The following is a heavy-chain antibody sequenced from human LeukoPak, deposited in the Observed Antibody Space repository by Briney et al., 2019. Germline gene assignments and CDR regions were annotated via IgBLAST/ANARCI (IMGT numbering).Heavy chain of an antibody. V-gene: IGHV4-59*01. CDR3: ARGGTAMVPYWYFDL. CDR2: IYYSGST. D-gene: IGHD5-18*01. J-gene: IGHJ2*01. Sequence: SETLSLTCTVSGGSISSYYWSWIRQPPGKGLEWIGYIYYSGSTNYNPSLKSRVTISVDTSKNQFSLKLSSMTAADTAVYYCARGGTAMVPYWYFDLWGRGTLVTVSS. CDR1: GGSISSYY.